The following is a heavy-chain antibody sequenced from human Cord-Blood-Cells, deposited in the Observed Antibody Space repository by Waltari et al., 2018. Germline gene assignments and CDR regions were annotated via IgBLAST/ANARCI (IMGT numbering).Heavy chain of an antibody. CDR1: GGTFSSYA. CDR2: IIPIFGTA. Sequence: QVQLVQSGAEVKKPGSSVKVSCKASGGTFSSYAISWVRPAPGQGLEWMGGIIPIFGTANYAQKFQGRVTITADESTSTAYMELSSLRSEDTAVYYCARDRHCSGGSCYDAFDIWGQGTMVTVSS. CDR3: ARDRHCSGGSCYDAFDI. V-gene: IGHV1-69*01. J-gene: IGHJ3*02. D-gene: IGHD2-15*01.